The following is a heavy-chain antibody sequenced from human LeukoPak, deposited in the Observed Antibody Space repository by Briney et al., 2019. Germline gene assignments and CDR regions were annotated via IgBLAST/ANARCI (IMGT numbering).Heavy chain of an antibody. Sequence: GGSPRLSCAASGFTFSSYAMSWVRQAPGKGLEWVSAISGSGGSTYYADSVKGRFTISRDNSKNTLYLQMNSLRAADTAVYYCAKSQYGIATTPGKYYSYGMDVWGQGTTVTVSS. CDR2: ISGSGGST. CDR1: GFTFSSYA. D-gene: IGHD1-14*01. CDR3: AKSQYGIATTPGKYYSYGMDV. V-gene: IGHV3-23*01. J-gene: IGHJ6*02.